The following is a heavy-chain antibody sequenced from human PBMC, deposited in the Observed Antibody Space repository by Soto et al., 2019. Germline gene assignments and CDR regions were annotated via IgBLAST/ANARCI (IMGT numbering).Heavy chain of an antibody. CDR2: INPNSGGT. J-gene: IGHJ5*02. CDR3: ARGPYCSGGSCYPNWFDP. D-gene: IGHD2-15*01. CDR1: GYTFTGYY. Sequence: ASVKVSCKASGYTFTGYYMHWVRQAPGQGLEWMGWINPNSGGTNYAQKFQGWVTMTRDTSISTAYMELSRLRSDDTAVYYCARGPYCSGGSCYPNWFDPWGHGTLVTVSS. V-gene: IGHV1-2*04.